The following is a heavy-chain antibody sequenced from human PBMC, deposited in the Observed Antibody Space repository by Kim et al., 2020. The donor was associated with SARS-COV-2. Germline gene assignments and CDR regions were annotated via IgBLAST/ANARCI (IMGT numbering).Heavy chain of an antibody. V-gene: IGHV3-7*01. CDR1: GFTFSSYW. CDR2: IKQDGSEK. Sequence: GGSLRLSCAASGFTFSSYWMSWVRQAPGKGLEWVANIKQDGSEKYYVDSVKGRFTISRDNAKNSLYLQMNSLRAEDTAVYYCARDQGYGDYVPIDYWGQGTLVTVSS. D-gene: IGHD4-17*01. J-gene: IGHJ4*02. CDR3: ARDQGYGDYVPIDY.